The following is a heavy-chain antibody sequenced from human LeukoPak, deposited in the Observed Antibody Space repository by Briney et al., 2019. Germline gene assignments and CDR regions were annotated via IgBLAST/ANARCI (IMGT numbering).Heavy chain of an antibody. D-gene: IGHD4-17*01. CDR2: IKQDGSEK. V-gene: IGHV3-7*01. CDR1: GFTFSKYW. J-gene: IGHJ4*02. CDR3: ARGAGTHGDYRDY. Sequence: GGSLRLSCAVSGFTFSKYWMSWVRQAPGKGLEWVANIKQDGSEKNCVDSVKGRFTISRDNAKSSLYLQMNSLRAEDTAVYYCARGAGTHGDYRDYWGQGTLVTVSS.